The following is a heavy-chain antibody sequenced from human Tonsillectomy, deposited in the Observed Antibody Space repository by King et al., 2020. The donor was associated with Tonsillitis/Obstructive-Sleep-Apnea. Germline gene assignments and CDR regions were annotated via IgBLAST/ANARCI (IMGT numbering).Heavy chain of an antibody. V-gene: IGHV3-48*02. CDR3: ARELLAATGNYFDY. Sequence: VQLVESGGGLIQRGGSLRLSCAASGFTFSSYSMNWVRQAPGKGLEWVSYISSSSSTIYYADSVKGRFTISRDNAKNSLYLQMNSLRDEDTAVYYCARELLAATGNYFDYWGQGMLVTVSS. CDR1: GFTFSSYS. D-gene: IGHD6-13*01. J-gene: IGHJ4*02. CDR2: ISSSSSTI.